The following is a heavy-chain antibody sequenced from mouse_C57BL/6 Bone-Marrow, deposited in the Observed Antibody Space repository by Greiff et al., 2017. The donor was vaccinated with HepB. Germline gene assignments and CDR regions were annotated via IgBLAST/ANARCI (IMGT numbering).Heavy chain of an antibody. Sequence: DVMLVESGGGLVKPGGSLKLSCAASGFTFSSYAMSWVRQTPEKRLELVAAINSDGGSTYYPDTMERRFIISRDNTKKTLYLQMSSLRSEDTALYYCARQKAGTGYAMDYWGQGTSVTVSS. J-gene: IGHJ4*01. V-gene: IGHV5-6-2*01. D-gene: IGHD4-1*01. CDR3: ARQKAGTGYAMDY. CDR1: GFTFSSYA. CDR2: INSDGGST.